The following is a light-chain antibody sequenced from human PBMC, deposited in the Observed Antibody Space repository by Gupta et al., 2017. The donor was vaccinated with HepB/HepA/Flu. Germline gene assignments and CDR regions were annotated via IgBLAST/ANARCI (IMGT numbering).Light chain of an antibody. V-gene: IGLV2-14*03. CDR2: DVS. CDR1: SSDVGGYNF. Sequence: QSALTQPASVSGSPGQSNTISCTGTSSDVGGYNFVSWYQQHPGKAPKLIIYDVSNWPSGVSDRFSGSKSGNTASLTISGLQAEDEADYYCSSYTSSSTLDVVFGGGTKLTVL. J-gene: IGLJ2*01. CDR3: SSYTSSSTLDVV.